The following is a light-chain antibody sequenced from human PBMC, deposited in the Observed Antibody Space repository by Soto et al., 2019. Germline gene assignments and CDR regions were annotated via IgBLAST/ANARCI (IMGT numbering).Light chain of an antibody. CDR3: AAWDDSLNGYV. CDR2: SNN. V-gene: IGLV1-44*01. CDR1: STNIRSNT. J-gene: IGLJ1*01. Sequence: QSVLTQPPSASVTSGQRVTIACSGSSTNIRSNTVNWYQQLPGTAPKLLIYSNNQRPSGVPDRFSGSKSGTSASLAISGLQSEDEADYYCAAWDDSLNGYVFGTGTKVTVL.